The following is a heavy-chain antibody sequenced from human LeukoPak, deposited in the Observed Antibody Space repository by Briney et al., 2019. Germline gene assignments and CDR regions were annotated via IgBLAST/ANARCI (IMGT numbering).Heavy chain of an antibody. D-gene: IGHD3-22*01. V-gene: IGHV1-2*04. CDR3: ARAYYYDSSGYYESYSGFDY. CDR1: GYTFTGYY. Sequence: ASVKASCKASGYTFTGYYMHWVRQAPGQGLEWMGWINPNSGGTNYAQKFQGWVTMTRDTSISTAYMELSRLRSDDTAVYYCARAYYYDSSGYYESYSGFDYWGQGTLVTVSS. J-gene: IGHJ4*02. CDR2: INPNSGGT.